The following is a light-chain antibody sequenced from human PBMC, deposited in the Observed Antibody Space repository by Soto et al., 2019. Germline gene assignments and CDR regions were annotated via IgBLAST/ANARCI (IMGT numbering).Light chain of an antibody. CDR1: QRVLYSSNNKNY. Sequence: IVMTKSPDSLAVSLGERATINCKSSQRVLYSSNNKNYLAWYQQKPGQPPKLLIYWASTRESGVPDRFSGSGSGTDFTLTISSLQAEDVAVYYCQQYYSTPPTFGQGTKVEIK. CDR3: QQYYSTPPT. CDR2: WAS. V-gene: IGKV4-1*01. J-gene: IGKJ1*01.